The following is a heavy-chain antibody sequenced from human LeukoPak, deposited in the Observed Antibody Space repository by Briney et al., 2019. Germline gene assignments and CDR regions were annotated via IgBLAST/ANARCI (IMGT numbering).Heavy chain of an antibody. CDR3: ARVYDFHDAFDI. CDR1: GFTFSSYS. CDR2: ISSSSSSYI. Sequence: GGSLRLSCAASGFTFSSYSMNWVRQAPGKGLEWVSSISSSSSSYIYYADSVKGRFTISRDNAKNSLYLQMNSLRAEDTAVYYCARVYDFHDAFDIWGQGTMVTVSS. D-gene: IGHD5/OR15-5a*01. J-gene: IGHJ3*02. V-gene: IGHV3-21*01.